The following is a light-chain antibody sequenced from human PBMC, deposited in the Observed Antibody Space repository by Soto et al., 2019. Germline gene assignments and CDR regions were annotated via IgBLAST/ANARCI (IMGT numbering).Light chain of an antibody. CDR2: GAS. J-gene: IGKJ1*01. V-gene: IGKV3-20*01. Sequence: EIVLTHSPGTLSLCPGETATLSCRASQTVNSDYLAWFQQRPGQAPRLLIYGASSRATGIPDRFSGSGSGTDFTLTISRLEPEDFAVYYCQQYGSTPRTVGQGTKVDIK. CDR1: QTVNSDY. CDR3: QQYGSTPRT.